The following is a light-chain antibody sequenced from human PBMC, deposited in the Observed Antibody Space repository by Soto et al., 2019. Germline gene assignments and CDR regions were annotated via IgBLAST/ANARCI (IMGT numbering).Light chain of an antibody. CDR1: QSVSSSY. J-gene: IGKJ2*01. CDR3: QQYGSSPAMKVT. Sequence: EIVLTQSPGTLSFSPGERATLSCRASQSVSSSYLAWYQQKPGQAPRLLIYGASSRATGIPDRFSGSGSGTDFTLTISILEPEDFALYYCQQYGSSPAMKVTVGQRTKLEI. CDR2: GAS. V-gene: IGKV3-20*01.